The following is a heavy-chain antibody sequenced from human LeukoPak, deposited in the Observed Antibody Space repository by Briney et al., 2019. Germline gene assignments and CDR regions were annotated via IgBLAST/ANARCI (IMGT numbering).Heavy chain of an antibody. CDR3: ARGRGFCNGGSCSNAFDI. Sequence: ASVKVSCKASGYTLTSYDISWVRQATGQGLEWMGWMNPNSGNTGYAQKFQGRVTMTRNTSISTAYMELSSLRSEDTAMYYCARGRGFCNGGSCSNAFDIWGQGTMVTVSS. J-gene: IGHJ3*02. D-gene: IGHD2-15*01. CDR1: GYTLTSYD. CDR2: MNPNSGNT. V-gene: IGHV1-8*01.